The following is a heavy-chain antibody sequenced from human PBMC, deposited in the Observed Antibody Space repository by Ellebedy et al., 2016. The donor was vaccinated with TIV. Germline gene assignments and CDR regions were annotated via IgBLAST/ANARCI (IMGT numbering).Heavy chain of an antibody. J-gene: IGHJ6*02. CDR1: AFNFRSYG. Sequence: GGSLRLXXAASAFNFRSYGMHWVRQAPGKGLEWVAVISYDGSDKYYAESVKGRFTISRDNSKNTLYLQMNSLRPEDTAVYYCAKGGFDCSGGSCYPYYYYGMDVWGQGITVTVPS. D-gene: IGHD2-15*01. CDR3: AKGGFDCSGGSCYPYYYYGMDV. V-gene: IGHV3-30*18. CDR2: ISYDGSDK.